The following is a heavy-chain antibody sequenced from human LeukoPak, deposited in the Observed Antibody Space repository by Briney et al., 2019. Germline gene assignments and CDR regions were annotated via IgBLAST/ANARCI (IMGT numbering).Heavy chain of an antibody. CDR3: ARDFVDGYCSGGSCHNWFDP. D-gene: IGHD2-15*01. CDR2: IIPIFGTA. Sequence: SVKVSCKASGGTFSSDAISWVRQAPGQGLEWMGGIIPIFGTANHAQKFQGRVTITADESTSTAYMELSSLRSEDTAVYYCARDFVDGYCSGGSCHNWFDPWGQETLVTVSS. V-gene: IGHV1-69*01. J-gene: IGHJ5*02. CDR1: GGTFSSDA.